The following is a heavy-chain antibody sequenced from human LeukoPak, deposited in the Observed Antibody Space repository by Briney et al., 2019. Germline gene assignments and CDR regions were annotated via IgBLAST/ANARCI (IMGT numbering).Heavy chain of an antibody. D-gene: IGHD3-9*01. Sequence: PSETLSLTCTVSGGSISSYYWSWIRQPPGKGLEWIGYIYYSGSTNYNPSLKSRVTISVDTSKNQFSLKLSSVTAADTAVYYCARAPNVYDILTGYYAYYFDYWGQGTLVTVSS. CDR3: ARAPNVYDILTGYYAYYFDY. J-gene: IGHJ4*02. CDR2: IYYSGST. V-gene: IGHV4-59*01. CDR1: GGSISSYY.